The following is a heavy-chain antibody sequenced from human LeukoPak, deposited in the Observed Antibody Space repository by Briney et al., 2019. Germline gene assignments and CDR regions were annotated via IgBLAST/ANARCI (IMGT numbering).Heavy chain of an antibody. J-gene: IGHJ4*02. V-gene: IGHV1-3*03. CDR2: INAGNGNT. Sequence: ASVKVSCKASGYTFTSYAMHWVRQAPGQRLEWMGWINAGNGNTKYSQEFQGRVTITRDTSASTAYMELSSLRSEDMAVYYCAREARTTKDLDYWGQGNLVTVSS. CDR3: AREARTTKDLDY. CDR1: GYTFTSYA. D-gene: IGHD2-2*01.